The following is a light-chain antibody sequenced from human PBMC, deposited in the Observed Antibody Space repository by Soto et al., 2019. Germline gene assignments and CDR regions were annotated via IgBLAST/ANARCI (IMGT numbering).Light chain of an antibody. Sequence: DIVLTQSPATLSLSPGERATLSCRASQRLSTYFAWYQQKPGQAPRLLIYDTSKRATGVPTRFSGSGSGTDFALTITNLEPEDFALYYCQQRSTWPPGYTFGQGTKLEIK. J-gene: IGKJ2*01. CDR2: DTS. CDR1: QRLSTY. V-gene: IGKV3-11*01. CDR3: QQRSTWPPGYT.